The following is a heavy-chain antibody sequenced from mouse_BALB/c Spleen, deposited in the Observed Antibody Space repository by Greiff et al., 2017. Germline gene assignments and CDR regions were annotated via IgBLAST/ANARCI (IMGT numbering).Heavy chain of an antibody. D-gene: IGHD1-1*01. J-gene: IGHJ4*01. Sequence: VQLQQSGAELMKPGASVKISCKATGYTFSSYWIEWVKQRPGHGLEWIGEILPGSGSTNYNEKFKGKATFTADTSSNTAYMQLSSLTSEDSAVYYCARSHDGSSYMTTATFAMDDWGQGTSVTVSA. CDR2: ILPGSGST. CDR1: GYTFSSYW. V-gene: IGHV1-9*01. CDR3: ARSHDGSSYMTTATFAMDD.